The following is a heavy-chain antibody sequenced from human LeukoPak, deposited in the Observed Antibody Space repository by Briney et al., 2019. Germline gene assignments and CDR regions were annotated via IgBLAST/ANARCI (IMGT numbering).Heavy chain of an antibody. CDR2: ISYDGSNK. V-gene: IGHV3-30*03. CDR3: ASNRNNPYHWRYIENNWFDP. J-gene: IGHJ5*02. D-gene: IGHD3-16*02. CDR1: GFTFSSYG. Sequence: GGSLRLSCAASGFTFSSYGMSWVRQAPGKGLEWAAVISYDGSNKYYADSVKGRFTISRDNSKNTLYLQMNSLRAEDTAVYYCASNRNNPYHWRYIENNWFDPWGQGTLVTVSS.